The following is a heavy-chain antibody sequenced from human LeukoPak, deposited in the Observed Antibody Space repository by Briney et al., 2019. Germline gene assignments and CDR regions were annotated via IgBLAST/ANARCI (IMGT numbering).Heavy chain of an antibody. CDR2: IYYSGST. Sequence: SETLSFTCTVSGGSISSYYWSWIRQPPGKGLEWIGYIYYSGSTNYNPSLKSRVTISVDTSKNQFSLKLSSVTAADTAVYYCARDGYGGVDYWGQGTLVTVSS. J-gene: IGHJ4*02. D-gene: IGHD3-10*01. CDR3: ARDGYGGVDY. V-gene: IGHV4-59*01. CDR1: GGSISSYY.